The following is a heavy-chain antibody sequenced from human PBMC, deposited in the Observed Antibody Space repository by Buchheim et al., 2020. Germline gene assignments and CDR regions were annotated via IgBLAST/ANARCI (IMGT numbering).Heavy chain of an antibody. V-gene: IGHV3-23*01. J-gene: IGHJ4*02. D-gene: IGHD4-17*01. Sequence: EVQLLESGGGLVQPGESLRLSCAASGFTFSTYAMTWVRQAPGKGLEWISIISGSGGVTDYADSVKGRFTISRDNSKNIMYLQMNSLRAEDTAVYYCAKGDYETDHWGQGTL. CDR3: AKGDYETDH. CDR1: GFTFSTYA. CDR2: ISGSGGVT.